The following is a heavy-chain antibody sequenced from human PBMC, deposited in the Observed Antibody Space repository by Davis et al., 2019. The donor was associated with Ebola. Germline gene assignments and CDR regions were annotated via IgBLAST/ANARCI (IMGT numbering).Heavy chain of an antibody. D-gene: IGHD5-12*01. CDR1: GFTFSSYS. J-gene: IGHJ6*02. V-gene: IGHV3-21*01. CDR2: ISSSSSYI. Sequence: GESLKISCAASGFTFSSYSMNWVRQAPGKGLEWVSSISSSSSYIYYADSVKGRFTISIDNAKNSLYLQMNSLRAEDTAVYYCARLDIVATITGYYYYGMDVWGQGTTVTVSS. CDR3: ARLDIVATITGYYYYGMDV.